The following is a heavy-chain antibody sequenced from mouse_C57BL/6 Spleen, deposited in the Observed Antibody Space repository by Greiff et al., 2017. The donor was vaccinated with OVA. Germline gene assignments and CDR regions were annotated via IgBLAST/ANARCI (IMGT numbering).Heavy chain of an antibody. CDR2: LSNLAYSI. J-gene: IGHJ1*03. Sequence: EVQRVESGGGLVQPGGSLKLSCAASGFTFSDYGMAWVRQAPRKGPEWVAFLSNLAYSIYYAATVTGRFTISRENAKNTLYLEMSSLLSEDTAMDYCARQDGYYPRWYFDVWGTGTTVTVYS. CDR1: GFTFSDYG. CDR3: ARQDGYYPRWYFDV. V-gene: IGHV5-15*01. D-gene: IGHD2-3*01.